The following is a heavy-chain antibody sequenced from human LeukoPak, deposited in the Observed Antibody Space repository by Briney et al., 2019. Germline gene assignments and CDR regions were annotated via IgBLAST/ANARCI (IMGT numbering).Heavy chain of an antibody. CDR2: ISAYYGNT. V-gene: IGHV1-18*01. CDR3: ARGRYCSGGSCYLLFDY. D-gene: IGHD2-15*01. Sequence: ASVKVSCKASGYTFTSYGISWVRQAPGQGLEWMGWISAYYGNTNYAQKLQGRVTMTTDTSTSTAYMELRSLRSDDTAVYYCARGRYCSGGSCYLLFDYWGQGTLVTVSS. J-gene: IGHJ4*02. CDR1: GYTFTSYG.